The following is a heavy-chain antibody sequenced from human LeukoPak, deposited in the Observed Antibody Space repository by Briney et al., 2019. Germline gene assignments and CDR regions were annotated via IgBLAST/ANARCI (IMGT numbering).Heavy chain of an antibody. V-gene: IGHV1-69*01. CDR2: IIPIFGTA. CDR1: GGTVSSYA. D-gene: IGHD5-18*01. Sequence: ASVRVSCKASGGTVSSYAVSWVRQAPGQGREWMGGIIPIFGTANYAQKFQGRVTITADESTSTAYMELSSLRSEDTAVYYCASLDTAMASGEVDYWGQGTLVTVSS. J-gene: IGHJ4*02. CDR3: ASLDTAMASGEVDY.